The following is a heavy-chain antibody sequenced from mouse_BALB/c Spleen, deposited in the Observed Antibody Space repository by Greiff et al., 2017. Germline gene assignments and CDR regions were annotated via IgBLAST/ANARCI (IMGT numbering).Heavy chain of an antibody. V-gene: IGHV5-6*01. D-gene: IGHD1-2*01. Sequence: EVKLMESGGDLVKPGGSLKLSCAASGFTFSSYGMSWVRQTPDKRLEWVATISSGGSYTYYPDSVKGRFTISRDNAKNTLYLQMSSLKSEDTAMYYCARHSLFITTATDYFDYWGQGTTLTVSS. J-gene: IGHJ2*01. CDR1: GFTFSSYG. CDR3: ARHSLFITTATDYFDY. CDR2: ISSGGSYT.